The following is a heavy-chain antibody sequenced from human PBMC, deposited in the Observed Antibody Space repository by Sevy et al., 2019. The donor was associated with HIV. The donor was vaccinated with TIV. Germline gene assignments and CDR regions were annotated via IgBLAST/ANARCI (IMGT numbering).Heavy chain of an antibody. J-gene: IGHJ5*02. CDR1: GFTFIAFG. D-gene: IGHD6-19*01. CDR2: ISGGGAAT. V-gene: IGHV3-23*01. CDR3: ARDGRIPVAGHTWFDP. Sequence: GGSLRLSCSASGFTFIAFGMTWVRQAPGKGLEWVSGISGGGAATAYADSVKGRLTLSRDNSKNTLFLQMNSLTAADTAVYYCARDGRIPVAGHTWFDPWGLGTLVTVSS.